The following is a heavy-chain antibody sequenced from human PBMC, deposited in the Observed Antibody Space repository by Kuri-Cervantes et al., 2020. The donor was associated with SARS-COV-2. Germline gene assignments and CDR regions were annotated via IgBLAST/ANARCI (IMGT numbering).Heavy chain of an antibody. D-gene: IGHD1-26*01. V-gene: IGHV3-30*01. CDR1: GFTFSSYA. Sequence: GESLKISCAASGFTFSSYAMHWVRQAPGKGLEWVALISYDGSDKNYADSVKGRFTISRDNSKNTLYLQMNTLKTEDTAVFYCARDASYSGSYGSFQHWGQGTLVTVSS. J-gene: IGHJ1*01. CDR2: ISYDGSDK. CDR3: ARDASYSGSYGSFQH.